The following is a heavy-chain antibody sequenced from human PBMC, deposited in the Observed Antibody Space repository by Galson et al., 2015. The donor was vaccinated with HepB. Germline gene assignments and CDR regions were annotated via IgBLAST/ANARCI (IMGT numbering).Heavy chain of an antibody. Sequence: SLRLSCAASGFTFSGAWMTWVRQPPGKGLEWVGRIKSKTDGGATDYVAPVKGRFTILRDDSKDTVYLQMNSLKTEDTAVYYCATAPSHDYSSGLYGRDFWGQETLVTVSS. CDR2: IKSKTDGGAT. CDR1: GFTFSGAW. CDR3: ATAPSHDYSSGLYGRDF. V-gene: IGHV3-15*01. J-gene: IGHJ4*02. D-gene: IGHD6-25*01.